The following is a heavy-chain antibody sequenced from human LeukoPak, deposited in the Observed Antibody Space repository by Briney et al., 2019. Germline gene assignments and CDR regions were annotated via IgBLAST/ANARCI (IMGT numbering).Heavy chain of an antibody. Sequence: ASVKVSCKASGYTFTSYYMHWVLQAPGQGLEWMGIINPSGGSTSYAQKFQGRVTMTRDTSTSTVYMELSSLRSEDTAVYYCARDRPYGSGSYGMDVWGQGTTVTVSS. V-gene: IGHV1-46*01. CDR3: ARDRPYGSGSYGMDV. D-gene: IGHD3-10*01. J-gene: IGHJ6*02. CDR2: INPSGGST. CDR1: GYTFTSYY.